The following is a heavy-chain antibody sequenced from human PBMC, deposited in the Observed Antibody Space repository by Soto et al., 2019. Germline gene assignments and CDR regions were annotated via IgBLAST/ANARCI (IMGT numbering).Heavy chain of an antibody. CDR2: LYDNGNT. CDR3: TMLELQNH. V-gene: IGHV3-53*01. Sequence: EVQLVESGGGLIQPGGSLRLSCAASGFTVSNNYMSWVRQAPGKGLECVSILYDNGNTYYADSVKGRFTISRDNSLNTIYLQITCLTAVGTAVVYRTMLELQNHWGRGPLV. CDR1: GFTVSNNY. D-gene: IGHD1-26*01. J-gene: IGHJ5*02.